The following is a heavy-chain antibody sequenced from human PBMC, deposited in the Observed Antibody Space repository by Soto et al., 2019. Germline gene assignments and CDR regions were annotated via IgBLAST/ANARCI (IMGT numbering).Heavy chain of an antibody. Sequence: QLQLQESGPGLVKPSETLSLTCTVSGGSISSSSYYWGWIRQPPGKGLEWIGSIYYSGSTYYNPSLKSRVTISVDTSKNQFSLKLSSVTAADTAVYYCARQLYGDYMAWFDPWGQGTLVTVSS. CDR2: IYYSGST. V-gene: IGHV4-39*01. J-gene: IGHJ5*02. CDR3: ARQLYGDYMAWFDP. D-gene: IGHD4-17*01. CDR1: GGSISSSSYY.